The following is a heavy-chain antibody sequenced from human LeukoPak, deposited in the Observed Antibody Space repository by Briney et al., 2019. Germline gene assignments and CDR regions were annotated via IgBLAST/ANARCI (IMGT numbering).Heavy chain of an antibody. D-gene: IGHD2-2*01. V-gene: IGHV3-53*01. CDR2: IYSGGST. CDR3: VALPTAEAFDY. J-gene: IGHJ4*02. Sequence: PGGSLRLSCAASGFTISNNYMNWVRQAPGKGLEWVSVIYSGGSTYYADSVKGRFTISRDNSKNTLYLQMNSLRAEDTAVYYCVALPTAEAFDYWGQGTLVTVSS. CDR1: GFTISNNY.